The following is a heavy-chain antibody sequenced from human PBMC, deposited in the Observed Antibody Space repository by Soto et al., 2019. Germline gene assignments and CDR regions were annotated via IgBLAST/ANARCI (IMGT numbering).Heavy chain of an antibody. CDR1: GFTFIYSS. V-gene: IGHV3-48*01. CDR3: ARERGGSYYFDY. Sequence: EVQLVESGGGLVQPGGSLRLSCAASGFTFIYSSMNWVRQAPGKGLEWVAYISSSSSSIYYADSVKGRFTISRDNAKNSLYLQMNSLRVGDTAVYYCARERGGSYYFDYWGQGSLVTVSS. J-gene: IGHJ4*02. CDR2: ISSSSSSI. D-gene: IGHD1-26*01.